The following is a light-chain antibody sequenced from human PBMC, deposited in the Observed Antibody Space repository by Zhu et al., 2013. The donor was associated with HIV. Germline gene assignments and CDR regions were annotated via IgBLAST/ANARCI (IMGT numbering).Light chain of an antibody. Sequence: QSVLTQPPSVSAAPGQKVTISCSGSSSNIGNNYVSWYQHLPGAAPRLLIYDNNKRPSGIPDRFSGSRSGTSATLAITGLQTGDEADYYCGTWDNSLSGFYVLGTGTKVNVL. CDR2: DNN. V-gene: IGLV1-51*01. CDR3: GTWDNSLSGFYV. J-gene: IGLJ1*01. CDR1: SSNIGNNY.